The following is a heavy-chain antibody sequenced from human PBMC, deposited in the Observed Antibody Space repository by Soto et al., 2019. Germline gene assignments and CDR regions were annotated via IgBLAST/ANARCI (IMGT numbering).Heavy chain of an antibody. D-gene: IGHD3-3*01. CDR2: ISYDGSNK. CDR3: ARDEERFLEWLPWGGYFDY. CDR1: GFTFSSYA. Sequence: GGSLRLSCAASGFTFSSYAMHWVRQAPGKGLEWVAVISYDGSNKYYADSVKGRFTISRDNSKNTLYLQMNSLRAEDTAVYYCARDEERFLEWLPWGGYFDYWGQGTLVTVSS. V-gene: IGHV3-30-3*01. J-gene: IGHJ4*02.